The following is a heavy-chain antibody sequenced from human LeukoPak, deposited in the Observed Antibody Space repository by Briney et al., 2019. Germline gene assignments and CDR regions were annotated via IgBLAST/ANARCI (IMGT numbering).Heavy chain of an antibody. CDR1: GYTFTSYA. Sequence: GASVKVSCKASGYTFTSYAMHWVRQAPGQRLEWMGWINAGNGNTKYSQKFQGRVTITRDTSARTAYMELSSLRSEDRAVYYCAGGGYYYGSGSSCDYWGQGTLVTVS. CDR3: AGGGYYYGSGSSCDY. V-gene: IGHV1-3*01. CDR2: INAGNGNT. D-gene: IGHD3-10*01. J-gene: IGHJ4*02.